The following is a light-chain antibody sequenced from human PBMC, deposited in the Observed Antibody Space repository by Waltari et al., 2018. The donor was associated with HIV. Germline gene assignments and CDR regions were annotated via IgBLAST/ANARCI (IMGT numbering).Light chain of an antibody. CDR2: GAS. Sequence: EIVLTQSPGTLSLSPGERATVSCRASQSVSSSYLAWYQQKPGQAPRLLIYGASRRATGIPDRFSGSGSGTDFTLTISRLEPEDFAVYYCQLYGTSHGFTFGPGTKVDIK. V-gene: IGKV3-20*01. CDR3: QLYGTSHGFT. J-gene: IGKJ3*01. CDR1: QSVSSSY.